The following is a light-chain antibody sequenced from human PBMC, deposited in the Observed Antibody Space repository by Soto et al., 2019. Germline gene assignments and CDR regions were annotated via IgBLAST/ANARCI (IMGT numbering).Light chain of an antibody. V-gene: IGKV1-33*01. CDR3: QHYGSLPIT. J-gene: IGKJ5*01. CDR2: DAS. Sequence: DIQMTQSPSFLSASEGDRVTITCQASQDIGNFLNWYQQKPGKAPYLLIYDASNLDTGVSSRFSGSGSGRDFSFTISSLQPDDVATYFCQHYGSLPITFGQGTRLEIK. CDR1: QDIGNF.